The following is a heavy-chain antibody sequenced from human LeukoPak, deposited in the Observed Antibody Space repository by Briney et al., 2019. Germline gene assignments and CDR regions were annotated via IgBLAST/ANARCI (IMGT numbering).Heavy chain of an antibody. D-gene: IGHD3-22*01. Sequence: PGGSLRLSCAASGFTFSSYSMNWVRQAPGKGLEWVSSISSSSSYIYYADSVKGRFTISRDNAKNSLYLQMNSLRAEDTAVYYCASQPGNGNYDSRDTGNWFDPWGQGTLVTVSS. V-gene: IGHV3-21*01. CDR3: ASQPGNGNYDSRDTGNWFDP. CDR1: GFTFSSYS. CDR2: ISSSSSYI. J-gene: IGHJ5*02.